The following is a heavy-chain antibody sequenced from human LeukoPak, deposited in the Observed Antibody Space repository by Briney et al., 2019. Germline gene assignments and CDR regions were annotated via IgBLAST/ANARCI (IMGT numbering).Heavy chain of an antibody. D-gene: IGHD2-15*01. V-gene: IGHV7-4-1*02. CDR1: GSTFTTYA. J-gene: IGHJ4*02. CDR3: ARGHLLNFDY. Sequence: GASVKVSCKASGSTFTTYAMNWVRQAPGQGLEWMGWINTNSGNPTYAQGFTGRFVFSLDTSVSTAYLQISSLKAEDTAVYYCARGHLLNFDYWGQGTLVTVSS. CDR2: INTNSGNP.